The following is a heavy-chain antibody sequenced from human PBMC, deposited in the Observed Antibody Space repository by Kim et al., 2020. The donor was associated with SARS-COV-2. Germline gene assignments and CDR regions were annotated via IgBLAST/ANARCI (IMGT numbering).Heavy chain of an antibody. D-gene: IGHD1-26*01. V-gene: IGHV3-23*01. J-gene: IGHJ4*02. CDR3: AKDGRARGIVGATDLDC. Sequence: GGSLRLSCAASGFTFSSYAMSWVRQAPGKGLEWVSAISGSGGSTYYADSVKGRFTISRDNSKNTLYLQMNSLRAEDTAVYYCAKDGRARGIVGATDLDCWGQGALVTVPS. CDR2: ISGSGGST. CDR1: GFTFSSYA.